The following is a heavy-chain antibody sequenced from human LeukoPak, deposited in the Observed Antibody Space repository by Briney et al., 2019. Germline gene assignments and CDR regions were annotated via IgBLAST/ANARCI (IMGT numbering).Heavy chain of an antibody. J-gene: IGHJ5*02. D-gene: IGHD3-3*01. CDR1: GYSISSGYY. V-gene: IGHV4-38-2*02. Sequence: SETLSLTCTVSGYSISSGYYWGWIRQPPGKGLEWIGSIYHSGSTYYNPSLKSRVTISVDTSKNQFSLKLSSVTAADTAVYYCARIVTIFGVVIEGENWFDPWGQGTLVTVSS. CDR2: IYHSGST. CDR3: ARIVTIFGVVIEGENWFDP.